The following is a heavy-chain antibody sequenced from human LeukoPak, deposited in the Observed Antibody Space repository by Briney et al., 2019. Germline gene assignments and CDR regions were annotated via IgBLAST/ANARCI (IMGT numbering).Heavy chain of an antibody. CDR3: AKRGVVIRVFLVGFHKEAYYFDT. Sequence: GGSLRLSCAVSGITLSNYGMSWVRQAPGKGLEWVAGLSGSGGGTNYADSVQGRFTISRDNPKNTLYLQMNSLRAEDTAVYFCAKRGVVIRVFLVGFHKEAYYFDTWGQGALVTVSS. CDR1: GITLSNYG. CDR2: LSGSGGGT. J-gene: IGHJ4*02. V-gene: IGHV3-23*01. D-gene: IGHD2/OR15-2a*01.